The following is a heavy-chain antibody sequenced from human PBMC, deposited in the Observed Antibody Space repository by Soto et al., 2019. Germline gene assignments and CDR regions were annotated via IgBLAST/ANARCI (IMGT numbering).Heavy chain of an antibody. Sequence: PGGSLRLSCAASGFTFSSYAMSWVRQAPGKGLEWVSAISGSGGSTYYADSVKGRFTISRDNSKNTLYLQMNSLRAEDTAVYYCAKVGGPGQRKQRLGELSSAVYFDYWGQGTLVTVSS. CDR3: AKVGGPGQRKQRLGELSSAVYFDY. D-gene: IGHD3-16*02. CDR1: GFTFSSYA. J-gene: IGHJ4*02. V-gene: IGHV3-23*01. CDR2: ISGSGGST.